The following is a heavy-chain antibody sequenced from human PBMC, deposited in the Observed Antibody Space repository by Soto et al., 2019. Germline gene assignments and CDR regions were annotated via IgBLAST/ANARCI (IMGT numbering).Heavy chain of an antibody. V-gene: IGHV2-5*01. D-gene: IGHD6-13*01. CDR1: GFSLSTSGVG. CDR2: IYWNDDK. Sequence: QITLKESGPTLVKPTQTLTLTCTFSGFSLSTSGVGVGWIRQPPGKALEWLPLIYWNDDKRYSPSLKSRLTITKDTSKNQVVLTMTNMDPVDTATYYCAHSINSYSSRILYNWFDPWGQGTLVTVSS. J-gene: IGHJ5*02. CDR3: AHSINSYSSRILYNWFDP.